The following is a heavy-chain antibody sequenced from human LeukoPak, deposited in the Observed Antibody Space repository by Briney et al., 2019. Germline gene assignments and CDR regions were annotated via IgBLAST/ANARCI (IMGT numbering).Heavy chain of an antibody. J-gene: IGHJ4*02. CDR2: IKSKTDGGTT. CDR3: STITYYYDNSGYPY. V-gene: IGHV3-15*01. D-gene: IGHD3-22*01. Sequence: PGGSLRLSCAASRFTFSNAWMSWVRQAPGKGLEWVGRIKSKTDGGTTDYAVPMKGRLTISRDDSKNTLYLQMNSLKTEDTAVYYCSTITYYYDNSGYPYWGQGTLVTVSS. CDR1: RFTFSNAW.